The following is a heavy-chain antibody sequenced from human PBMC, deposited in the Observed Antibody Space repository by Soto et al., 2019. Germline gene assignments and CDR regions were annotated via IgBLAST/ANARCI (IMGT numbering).Heavy chain of an antibody. V-gene: IGHV3-23*01. J-gene: IGHJ5*02. CDR2: ISASGGST. CDR1: EFTFSSHA. CDR3: AARLDSSAYLA. Sequence: GGSLRLSCAASEFTFSSHAMSWVRQAPGKGLEWVSSISASGGSTFYVDSVKGWFTISRDNSKNTLFLQMISLRAEDTAVYFCAARLDSSAYLAWGQGTLVTVSS. D-gene: IGHD3-22*01.